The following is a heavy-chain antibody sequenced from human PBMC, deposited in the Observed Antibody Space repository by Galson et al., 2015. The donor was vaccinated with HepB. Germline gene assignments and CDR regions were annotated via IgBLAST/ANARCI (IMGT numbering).Heavy chain of an antibody. CDR1: GFTFSSYC. CDR3: TRPAFLVGLTTVPGPLDY. CDR2: INQDGSEK. V-gene: IGHV3-7*03. Sequence: SLRLSCAASGFTFSSYCMTWARQAPGKGLEWVASINQDGSEKYYVDSVKGRLTISRDNAKNSVYLQMNSLRAEDTAVYYCTRPAFLVGLTTVPGPLDYWGQGTLVTVSS. J-gene: IGHJ4*02. D-gene: IGHD3-3*02.